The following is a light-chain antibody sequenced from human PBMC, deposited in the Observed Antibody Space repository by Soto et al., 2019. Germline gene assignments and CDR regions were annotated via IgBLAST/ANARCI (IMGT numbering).Light chain of an antibody. V-gene: IGKV3-20*01. J-gene: IGKJ5*01. Sequence: EIVLTQSPCTLSWSPGERATLSCGASQSVSSSYLAWYQQKNGQAPRLLIYGASSRATGIPDRFSGSGSGTDFTLTISRLEPEDFAVYYCQQYGSSPITFGQGTRLEIK. CDR1: QSVSSSY. CDR3: QQYGSSPIT. CDR2: GAS.